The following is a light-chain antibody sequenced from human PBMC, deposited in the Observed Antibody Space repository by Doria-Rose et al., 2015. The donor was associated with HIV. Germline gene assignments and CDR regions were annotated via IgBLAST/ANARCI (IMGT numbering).Light chain of an antibody. Sequence: CLAWYLQKPGRAPRLLIYGASNRAIGIPDRFSGSGSGTDFTLTISRLEPEDFAVYYCRQYDSSPLTFGGGTKVEIK. CDR2: GAS. J-gene: IGKJ4*01. V-gene: IGKV3-20*01. CDR3: RQYDSSPLT. CDR1: C.